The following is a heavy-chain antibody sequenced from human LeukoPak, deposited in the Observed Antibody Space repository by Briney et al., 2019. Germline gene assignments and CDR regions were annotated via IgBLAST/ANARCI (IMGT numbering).Heavy chain of an antibody. D-gene: IGHD3-22*01. CDR1: GYTFTSYD. V-gene: IGHV1-8*01. J-gene: IGHJ4*02. CDR3: ARRSDDYDSSAYYH. Sequence: ASVKVSCKTSGYTFTSYDLNWVRQATGQGLEWMGWVNPNSGNTGYAQKFQCRVTMTMDPSISTAYMELSSLRSEDTAVYYCARRSDDYDSSAYYHWGQGTLVTVSS. CDR2: VNPNSGNT.